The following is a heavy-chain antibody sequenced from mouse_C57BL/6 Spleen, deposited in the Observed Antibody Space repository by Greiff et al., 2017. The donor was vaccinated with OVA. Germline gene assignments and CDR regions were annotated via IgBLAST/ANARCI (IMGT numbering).Heavy chain of an antibody. CDR2: ISSGGSYT. D-gene: IGHD1-1*01. CDR3: ARHSLYYYGSSYWYFDV. V-gene: IGHV5-6*01. Sequence: EVMLVESGGDLVKPGGSLKLSCAASGFTFSSYGMSWVRQTPDKRLEWVATISSGGSYTYYPDSVKGRFTISRDNAKNTLYLQMSSLKSEDTAMYYCARHSLYYYGSSYWYFDVWGTGTTVTVSS. J-gene: IGHJ1*03. CDR1: GFTFSSYG.